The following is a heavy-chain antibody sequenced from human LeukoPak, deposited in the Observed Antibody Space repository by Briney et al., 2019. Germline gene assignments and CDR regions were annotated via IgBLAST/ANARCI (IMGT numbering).Heavy chain of an antibody. CDR3: ARGGKRYFDWSHEADY. V-gene: IGHV1-8*02. CDR1: GYTFTSYG. CDR2: MNPYSGQT. Sequence: ASVKVSCKASGYTFTSYGINWVRQATGQGFEWMGWMNPYSGQTGSAQKFQGRVTMTRNTSISTVYMELSSLRSEDTAMYYCARGGKRYFDWSHEADYWGQGTLVTVSS. D-gene: IGHD3-9*01. J-gene: IGHJ4*02.